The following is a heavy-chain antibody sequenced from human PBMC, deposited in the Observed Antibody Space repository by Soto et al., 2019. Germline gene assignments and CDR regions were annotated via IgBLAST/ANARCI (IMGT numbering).Heavy chain of an antibody. CDR2: IYYSGST. CDR1: GGSISSGDYY. CDR3: ARVFRSSGYYLDY. Sequence: QVQLQESGPGLVKPSQTLSLTCTVSGGSISSGDYYWSWIRQPPGKGLEWIGYIYYSGSTYYNPSRKSRVTISVDTSKNQFSLKLSSVTAADTAVYYCARVFRSSGYYLDYWGQGTLVTVSS. V-gene: IGHV4-30-4*01. D-gene: IGHD3-22*01. J-gene: IGHJ4*02.